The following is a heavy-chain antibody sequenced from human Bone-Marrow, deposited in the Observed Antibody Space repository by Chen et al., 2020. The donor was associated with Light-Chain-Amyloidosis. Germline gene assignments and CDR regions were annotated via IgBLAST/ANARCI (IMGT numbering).Heavy chain of an antibody. D-gene: IGHD3-16*01. CDR1: GFNFSSFG. CDR2: VSGSHVST. CDR3: TRKGVYFDF. Sequence: EVQLVESGGGLVQPGGSLRLSCATSGFNFSSFGMSWVRQAPRKGLEWVSTVSGSHVSTYYAGSVKGRVIISRDNSKSTLYLPMNSLRAGDSAVYFCTRKGVYFDFWGLGSLVTVSS. V-gene: IGHV3-23*04. J-gene: IGHJ4*02.